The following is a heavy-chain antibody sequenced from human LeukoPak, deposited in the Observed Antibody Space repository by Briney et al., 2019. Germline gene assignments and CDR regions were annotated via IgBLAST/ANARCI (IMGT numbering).Heavy chain of an antibody. J-gene: IGHJ4*02. CDR3: ASLSFPLGYCSGGSCYPDWFFDY. Sequence: SVKVSCKASGGTFSSYAISWVRQAPGQGLEWMGRIIPILGIANYAQKFQGRVTTTADKSTSTAYMELSSLRSEDTAVYYCASLSFPLGYCSGGSCYPDWFFDYWGQGTLVTVSS. CDR2: IIPILGIA. V-gene: IGHV1-69*04. D-gene: IGHD2-15*01. CDR1: GGTFSSYA.